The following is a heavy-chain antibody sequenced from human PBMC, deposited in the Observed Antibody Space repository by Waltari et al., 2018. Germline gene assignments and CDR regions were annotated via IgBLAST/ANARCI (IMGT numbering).Heavy chain of an antibody. CDR3: ARGLYYDFWSGYSSAHYYYYYYMDV. Sequence: QVQLQESGPGLVKPSETLSLTCTVSGGSISSYYWSWIRQPPGKGLEWIGYIYYSGSTNYTPSLKSRVTISVDTSKNQFSLKLSSVTAADTAVYYCARGLYYDFWSGYSSAHYYYYYYMDVWGKGTTVTISS. J-gene: IGHJ6*03. CDR1: GGSISSYY. V-gene: IGHV4-59*08. D-gene: IGHD3-3*01. CDR2: IYYSGST.